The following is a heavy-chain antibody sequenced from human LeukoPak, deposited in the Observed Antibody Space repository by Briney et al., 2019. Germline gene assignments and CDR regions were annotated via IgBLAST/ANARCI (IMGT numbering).Heavy chain of an antibody. V-gene: IGHV4-34*01. J-gene: IGHJ4*02. CDR1: GGSFSGYY. Sequence: SETLSLTCAVYGGSFSGYYWSWIRQPPGKGLEWIGEINHSGSTNYNPSLKSRVTISVDTSKNQFSLKLSSVTAADTAVYYCALSGIAVAGSFGYWSQGTLVTVSS. CDR3: ALSGIAVAGSFGY. D-gene: IGHD6-19*01. CDR2: INHSGST.